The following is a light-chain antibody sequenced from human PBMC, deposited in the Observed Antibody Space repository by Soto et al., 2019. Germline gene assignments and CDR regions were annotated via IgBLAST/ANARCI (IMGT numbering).Light chain of an antibody. V-gene: IGKV3-20*01. CDR2: DAS. CDR3: QQYGGSPFT. Sequence: DIVLTQSPVTLSLSPGDRATLSCRASETVSSYLLWYQQKPGQDPRLLIYDASTRATGVPDRFSGTGSGTDFALTISRLETDDSAVYYCQQYGGSPFTFGPGTKVDIK. J-gene: IGKJ3*01. CDR1: ETVSSYL.